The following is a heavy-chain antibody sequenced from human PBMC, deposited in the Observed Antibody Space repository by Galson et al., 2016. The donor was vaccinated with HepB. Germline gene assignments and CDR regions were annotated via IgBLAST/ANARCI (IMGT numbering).Heavy chain of an antibody. CDR3: ARLGPRDFGMGNLEFYFFFGMDV. Sequence: SVKVSCKGSGDTFSKHGINWVRRAPGQGLEWMGSILPIIGNTDYAQKFRGRVTITADASINTGHMELSGLTFEDTAVYYCARLGPRDFGMGNLEFYFFFGMDVWGQGTTVTVSS. J-gene: IGHJ6*02. D-gene: IGHD4/OR15-4a*01. CDR1: GDTFSKHG. CDR2: ILPIIGNT. V-gene: IGHV1-69*11.